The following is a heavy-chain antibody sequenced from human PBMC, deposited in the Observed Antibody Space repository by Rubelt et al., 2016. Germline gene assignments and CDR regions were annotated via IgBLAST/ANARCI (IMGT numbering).Heavy chain of an antibody. CDR2: IYYSGST. D-gene: IGHD4-17*01. Sequence: QLQLQESGPGLVKPSETLSLTCTVSGGSISSSSYYWGWIRQPPGKGLEWIGSIYYSGSTYYNPSLKSGVTISFDTSMDQFSLKLSSVPAADPAVYYCARLRNGDYELYYYYMDVWGKGTTITVSS. J-gene: IGHJ6*03. CDR3: ARLRNGDYELYYYYMDV. V-gene: IGHV4-39*01. CDR1: GGSISSSSYY.